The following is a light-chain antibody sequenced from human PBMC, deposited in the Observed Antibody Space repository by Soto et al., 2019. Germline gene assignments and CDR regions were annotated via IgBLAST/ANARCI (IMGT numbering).Light chain of an antibody. J-gene: IGKJ5*01. CDR1: QSVRTY. Sequence: DIHMTQSPTSLSPSVGARFTIACQASQSVRTYLNWYQQKPGKAPKLLICAASSLQSGVPSRLSGSGYGTDFTITISSLQNEDFETYLCQQTNSMTVTFGQGTRLEIK. V-gene: IGKV1-39*01. CDR3: QQTNSMTVT. CDR2: AAS.